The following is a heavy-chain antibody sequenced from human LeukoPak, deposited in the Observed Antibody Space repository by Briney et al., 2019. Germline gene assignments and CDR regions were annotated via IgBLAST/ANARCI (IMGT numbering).Heavy chain of an antibody. Sequence: GGSLRHSCAASGFTFSDYYMSWIRQAPGKGLEWVSYISSSGSTIYYADSVKGRFTISRDNAKNSLYLQMNSLRAEDTAVYYCAKDRGHHGSVPAAIRGSFDYWGQGTLVTVSS. CDR2: ISSSGSTI. V-gene: IGHV3-11*04. J-gene: IGHJ4*02. CDR3: AKDRGHHGSVPAAIRGSFDY. D-gene: IGHD2-2*01. CDR1: GFTFSDYY.